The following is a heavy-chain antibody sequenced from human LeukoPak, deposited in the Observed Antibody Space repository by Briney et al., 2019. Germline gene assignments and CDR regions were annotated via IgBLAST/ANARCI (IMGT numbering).Heavy chain of an antibody. Sequence: GESLKISCKGSGYSFTSYCIGWVRQMPGKGLEWMGIIYPGDSDTRYSPSFQGQVTISADKSISTAYLQWSSLKASDTAMYYCARGSYDFWSGSQVDYWGQGTLVTVSS. CDR2: IYPGDSDT. CDR1: GYSFTSYC. J-gene: IGHJ4*02. D-gene: IGHD3-3*01. CDR3: ARGSYDFWSGSQVDY. V-gene: IGHV5-51*01.